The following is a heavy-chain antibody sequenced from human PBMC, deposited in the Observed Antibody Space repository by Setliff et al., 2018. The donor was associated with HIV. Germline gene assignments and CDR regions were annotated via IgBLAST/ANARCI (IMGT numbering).Heavy chain of an antibody. CDR3: ARHTRQLEFLEWLSPHYYHYYYMDV. Sequence: PGESLKISCKXXGYSFSTYWIGWVRQMPGKGLEWMGIIYPGDSDTTYSPSFQGQVTISADKSISTAYLQWSSLKAADTAMYYCARHTRQLEFLEWLSPHYYHYYYMDVWGQGTTVTVSS. J-gene: IGHJ6*03. V-gene: IGHV5-51*01. D-gene: IGHD3-3*01. CDR1: GYSFSTYW. CDR2: IYPGDSDT.